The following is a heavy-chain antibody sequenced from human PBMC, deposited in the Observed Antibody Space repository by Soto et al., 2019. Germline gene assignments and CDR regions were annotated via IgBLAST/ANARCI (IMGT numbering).Heavy chain of an antibody. CDR1: GFPFSSFG. J-gene: IGHJ4*02. D-gene: IGHD2-15*01. CDR3: AIDQTDSGGYSDS. CDR2: IWTDGSNE. V-gene: IGHV3-33*01. Sequence: EGSLSLSCEASGFPFSSFGIPWVRQAQGQGLERLAIIWTDGSNEYYADSVKGRLTISSDNSKNTVYLQVSNLIADDTAVYFGAIDQTDSGGYSDSLGPGTLGTVFS.